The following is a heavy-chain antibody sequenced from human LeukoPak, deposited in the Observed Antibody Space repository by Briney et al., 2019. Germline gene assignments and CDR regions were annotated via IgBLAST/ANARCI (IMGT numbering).Heavy chain of an antibody. CDR2: IYYSGST. D-gene: IGHD2-15*01. CDR3: ARASKGKAADWYFDL. V-gene: IGHV4-61*05. J-gene: IGHJ2*01. Sequence: PSETLSLTCTVSGGSISSSSYYRGWIRQPPGKGLGWIGYIYYSGSTNYNPSLKSRVTISVDTSKNQFSLKLSSVTAADTAVYYCARASKGKAADWYFDLWGRGTLVTVSS. CDR1: GGSISSSSYY.